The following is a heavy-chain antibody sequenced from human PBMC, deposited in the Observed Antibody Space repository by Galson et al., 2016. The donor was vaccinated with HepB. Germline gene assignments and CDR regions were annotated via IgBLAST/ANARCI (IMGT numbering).Heavy chain of an antibody. V-gene: IGHV3-23*01. CDR2: ITHSGDAS. Sequence: SLRLSCAASGFSFSNSGMSWVRQPPGRGLEWVSGITHSGDASHYADFVKGRFTISRDNSKNTLYLYMNNLSAGDTAVYYCGKHGGFDYWGQGALVTVSS. D-gene: IGHD3-16*01. J-gene: IGHJ4*02. CDR3: GKHGGFDY. CDR1: GFSFSNSG.